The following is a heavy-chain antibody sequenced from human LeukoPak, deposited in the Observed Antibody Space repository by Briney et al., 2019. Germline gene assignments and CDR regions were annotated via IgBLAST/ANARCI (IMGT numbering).Heavy chain of an antibody. J-gene: IGHJ4*02. CDR2: ISGSGSRT. CDR1: GFTFSSYA. V-gene: IGHV3-23*01. Sequence: GGSLRLSCAASGFTFSSYAMSWVRQAPGKGLEWVSAISGSGSRTDYADSVKGRFTISRDNSKNTLYLQMNSLRAEDTAVCYCAKVALGGAYYDYWGQGTLVTVSS. D-gene: IGHD3-16*01. CDR3: AKVALGGAYYDY.